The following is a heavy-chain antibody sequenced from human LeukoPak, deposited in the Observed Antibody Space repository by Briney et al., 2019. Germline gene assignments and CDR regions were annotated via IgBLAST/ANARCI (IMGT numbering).Heavy chain of an antibody. CDR3: VREGSGRQAFDI. CDR2: ISGSGGST. Sequence: GGSLRLSCAASGFTFSSYGMHWVRQAPGKGLEWVSAISGSGGSTYYADSVKGRFTISRDNSKNTVYLQMNSLRAEDTAVYYCVREGSGRQAFDIWGQGTMVTVSS. V-gene: IGHV3-23*01. D-gene: IGHD1-26*01. J-gene: IGHJ3*02. CDR1: GFTFSSYG.